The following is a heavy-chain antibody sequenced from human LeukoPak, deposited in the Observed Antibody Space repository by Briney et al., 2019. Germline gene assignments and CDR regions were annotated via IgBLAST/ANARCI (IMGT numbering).Heavy chain of an antibody. CDR3: ASGGLARGDAFDI. CDR2: TYHSGST. D-gene: IGHD2-15*01. CDR1: GGSISSYY. Sequence: SETLSLTCTVSGGSISSYYWSWIRQPPGKGLEWIGETYHSGSTNYNPSLKSRVTISVDKSKNQFSLKLSSVTAADTAVYYCASGGLARGDAFDIWGQGTMVTVSS. J-gene: IGHJ3*02. V-gene: IGHV4-59*12.